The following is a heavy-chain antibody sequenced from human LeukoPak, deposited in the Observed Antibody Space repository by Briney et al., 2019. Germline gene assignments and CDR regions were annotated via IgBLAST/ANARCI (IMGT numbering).Heavy chain of an antibody. Sequence: GGSLRLSCAASGFTFSIYWMSWVRQAPGKGLEWVANIKQDGSEKYYVDSVKGRFTISRDNAKNSLYLQMNSLRAEDTAVYYCARDEFGGASFEPWGQGTLATVSS. CDR2: IKQDGSEK. J-gene: IGHJ5*02. D-gene: IGHD3-16*01. V-gene: IGHV3-7*01. CDR1: GFTFSIYW. CDR3: ARDEFGGASFEP.